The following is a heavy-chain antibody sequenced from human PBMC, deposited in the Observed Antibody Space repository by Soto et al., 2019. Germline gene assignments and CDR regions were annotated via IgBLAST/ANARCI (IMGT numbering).Heavy chain of an antibody. J-gene: IGHJ4*02. CDR1: GGSISSGGYS. V-gene: IGHV4-30-2*01. CDR2: IYHSGST. D-gene: IGHD5-12*01. Sequence: QLQLQESDSGLVKPSQTLSLTCAVSGGSISSGGYSWSWIRQPPGKGLEWIGYIYHSGSTYYNPSLKSRVTISVDRSKTQFSLKLSSVTAADTAVYYCAAGMASIRNYWGQGTLVTVSS. CDR3: AAGMASIRNY.